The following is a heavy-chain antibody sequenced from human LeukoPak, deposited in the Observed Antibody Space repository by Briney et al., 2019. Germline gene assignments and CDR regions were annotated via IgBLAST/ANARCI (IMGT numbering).Heavy chain of an antibody. CDR3: ARVGYSSTWYTVDY. D-gene: IGHD6-13*01. Sequence: ASVTVSCKAPGYTFTTYGIQWVRQAPGQRLEWMGWINTGNGDTKYSQKFQGRVTITRDTSASTVYMELSSLRSEDTAVYYCARVGYSSTWYTVDYWGQGTLVTVSS. CDR1: GYTFTTYG. V-gene: IGHV1-3*04. CDR2: INTGNGDT. J-gene: IGHJ4*02.